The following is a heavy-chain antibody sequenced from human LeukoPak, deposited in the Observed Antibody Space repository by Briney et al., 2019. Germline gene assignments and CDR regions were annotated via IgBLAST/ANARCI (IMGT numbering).Heavy chain of an antibody. D-gene: IGHD6-19*01. V-gene: IGHV4-39*01. CDR2: IYYSGST. CDR3: ARHERAVAGNYYYYGMDV. Sequence: SETLSLTCTVSGGSISSSSYYWGWIRQPPGKGLEWIWSIYYSGSTYYNPSLKSRVTISVDTSKNQFSLKLSSVTATDTAVYYCARHERAVAGNYYYYGMDVWGQGTTVTVSS. CDR1: GGSISSSSYY. J-gene: IGHJ6*02.